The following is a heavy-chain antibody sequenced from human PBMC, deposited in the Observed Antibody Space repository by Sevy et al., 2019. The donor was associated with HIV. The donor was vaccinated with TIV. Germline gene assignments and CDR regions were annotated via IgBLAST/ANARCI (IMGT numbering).Heavy chain of an antibody. CDR3: ARLSVYYYDGSGYYTTGHAFDI. D-gene: IGHD3-22*01. CDR2: IYSGDST. V-gene: IGHV3-53*01. Sequence: GGSLRLSCAASGFSVSNSYMSWVRQAPGKGLQWVSVIYSGDSTYYTDSVKGRFTISRDNSKNTRYIQMNSLRAEDTAVYYWARLSVYYYDGSGYYTTGHAFDIWGQGTMVTVSS. CDR1: GFSVSNSY. J-gene: IGHJ3*02.